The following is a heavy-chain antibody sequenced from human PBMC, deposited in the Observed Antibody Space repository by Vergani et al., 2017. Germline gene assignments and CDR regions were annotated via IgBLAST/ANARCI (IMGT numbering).Heavy chain of an antibody. CDR1: GFTFSSYA. CDR2: ISGSGGST. D-gene: IGHD1-1*01. V-gene: IGHV3-23*01. J-gene: IGHJ6*03. Sequence: EVQLLESGGGLVQPGGSLRLSCAASGFTFSSYAMSWVRQAPGKGLEWVSAISGSGGSTYYADSVKGRFTISRDNSKNTLYLQMNSLRAEDTDVYYCAKATTGEPYYYYYMDVWGKGTTVTVSS. CDR3: AKATTGEPYYYYYMDV.